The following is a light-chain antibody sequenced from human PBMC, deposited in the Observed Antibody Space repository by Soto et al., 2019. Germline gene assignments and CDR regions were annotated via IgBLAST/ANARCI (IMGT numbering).Light chain of an antibody. Sequence: QSALTQPASVSGSPGQSITISCTGTSSDIGAYNYVSWYQQHPGKAPKLMIYEVSNRPSGLSNRFSGSKSGNTASLTISGLQAEDEADYYCSSKTTTTTVIFGGGTKVTVL. CDR2: EVS. J-gene: IGLJ2*01. CDR1: SSDIGAYNY. CDR3: SSKTTTTTVI. V-gene: IGLV2-14*01.